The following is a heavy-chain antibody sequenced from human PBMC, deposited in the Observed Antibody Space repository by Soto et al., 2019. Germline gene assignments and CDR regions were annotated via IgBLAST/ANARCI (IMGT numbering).Heavy chain of an antibody. Sequence: ASVKVSCKASGGTFSSYTISWVRQAPGQGLEWMGRIIPILGIANYAQKFQGRVTITADKSTSTAYMELSSLRSEDTAVYYCARVETDCSSTSCYFVPRWFDPWGQGTLVTVSS. D-gene: IGHD2-2*01. CDR1: GGTFSSYT. CDR2: IIPILGIA. J-gene: IGHJ5*02. CDR3: ARVETDCSSTSCYFVPRWFDP. V-gene: IGHV1-69*02.